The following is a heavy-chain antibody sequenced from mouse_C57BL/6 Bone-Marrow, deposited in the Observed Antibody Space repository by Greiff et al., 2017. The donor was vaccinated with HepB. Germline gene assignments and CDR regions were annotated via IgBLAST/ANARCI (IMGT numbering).Heavy chain of an antibody. V-gene: IGHV5-12*01. J-gene: IGHJ3*01. CDR3: ARQDSFAY. CDR2: ISNGGGST. CDR1: GFTFSDYY. Sequence: EVQLQESGGGLVQPGGSLKLSCAASGFTFSDYYMYWVRQTPEKRLEWVAYISNGGGSTYYPDTVKGRFTISRDNAKNTLYLQMSRLKSEDTAMYYCARQDSFAYWGQGALVTVSA.